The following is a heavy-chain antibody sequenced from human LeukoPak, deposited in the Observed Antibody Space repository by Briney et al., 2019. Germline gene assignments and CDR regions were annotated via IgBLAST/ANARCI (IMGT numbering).Heavy chain of an antibody. V-gene: IGHV3-23*01. CDR3: AKDATEGLAVAGGWFDY. CDR2: ISGSGGST. D-gene: IGHD6-19*01. CDR1: GFTFSSYA. Sequence: GGSLRLSCAASGFTFSSYAMSWVRQAPGKGLEWVSAISGSGGSTYYADSVKGRFTISRDNSKNTLYLQMNSLRAEDTAVYYCAKDATEGLAVAGGWFDYWGQGTLVTVSS. J-gene: IGHJ4*02.